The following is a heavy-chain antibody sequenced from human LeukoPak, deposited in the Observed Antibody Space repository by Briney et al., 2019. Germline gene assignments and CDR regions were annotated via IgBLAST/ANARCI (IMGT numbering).Heavy chain of an antibody. CDR2: IIPIIGTA. V-gene: IGHV1-69*13. CDR1: GGTFSSYA. CDR3: ASFRVFGLGGGTFDY. J-gene: IGHJ4*02. D-gene: IGHD3-10*02. Sequence: SVKVSCKASGGTFSSYAISWVRQAPGQRLEWMGGIIPIIGTANYAQKFQGRVTITADESTSTAYMELSSMRCEDTAVYYCASFRVFGLGGGTFDYWGQGTLVTVSS.